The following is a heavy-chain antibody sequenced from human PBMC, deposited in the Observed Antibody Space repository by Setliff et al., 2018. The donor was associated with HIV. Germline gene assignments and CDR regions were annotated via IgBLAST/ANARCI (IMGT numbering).Heavy chain of an antibody. CDR2: MFYSGST. D-gene: IGHD1-26*01. CDR1: GGSVSRNNYY. V-gene: IGHV4-39*07. CDR3: ARGRRNEWELLLLAFDM. J-gene: IGHJ3*02. Sequence: SETLSLTCTVSGGSVSRNNYYWGWIRQPPGKGLEWIGSMFYSGSTYYSWSLKSRVTISVDTSKNQFSLKLSSVTAADTAVYYCARGRRNEWELLLLAFDMWGQGTMVTVSS.